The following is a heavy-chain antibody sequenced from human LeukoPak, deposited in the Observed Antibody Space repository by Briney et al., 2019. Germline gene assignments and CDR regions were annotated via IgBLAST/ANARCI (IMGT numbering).Heavy chain of an antibody. D-gene: IGHD3-9*01. CDR1: GLTLSSNY. CDR3: ARDRGFDWLLLDYYYYMDV. V-gene: IGHV3-53*01. Sequence: GGSLRLSCAASGLTLSSNYMSWVRQAPGKGLEWVSVIYSGGSTYYADSVKGRFTISRDNSKNTLYLQMNSLKAEDTAVYYCARDRGFDWLLLDYYYYMDVWGKGTTVTISS. J-gene: IGHJ6*03. CDR2: IYSGGST.